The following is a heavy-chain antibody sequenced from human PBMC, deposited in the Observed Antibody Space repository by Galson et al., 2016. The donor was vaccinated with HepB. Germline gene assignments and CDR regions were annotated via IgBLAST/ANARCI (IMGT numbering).Heavy chain of an antibody. J-gene: IGHJ4*02. CDR1: GFTFSNYA. Sequence: SLRLSCAASGFTFSNYAMSWVRQAPGKGLKWVSTISGSGGATYYADSVKGRFTISRDNSKNTLYLQMNTLRAEDTAVYYYAKAGTSFDYWGQGTLVTVSS. CDR2: ISGSGGAT. D-gene: IGHD3-10*01. CDR3: AKAGTSFDY. V-gene: IGHV3-23*01.